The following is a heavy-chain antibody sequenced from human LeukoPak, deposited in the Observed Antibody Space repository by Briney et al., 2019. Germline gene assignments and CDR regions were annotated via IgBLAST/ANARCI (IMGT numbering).Heavy chain of an antibody. CDR1: GYTLTELS. J-gene: IGHJ4*02. CDR3: TTGKIYCSSCSDDY. Sequence: REASVKVSCKVSGYTLTELSMHWVRQAPGKGLEWMGGFDPEDPEDGEAIYAQKFQGRVTMTEDTSTDTAYMELSSLRSEDTAVYYCTTGKIYCSSCSDDYWGQGTLVTVSS. V-gene: IGHV1-24*01. D-gene: IGHD6-13*01. CDR2: FDPEDPEDGEA.